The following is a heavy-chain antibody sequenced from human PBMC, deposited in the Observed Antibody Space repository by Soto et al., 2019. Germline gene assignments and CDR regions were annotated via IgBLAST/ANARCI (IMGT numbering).Heavy chain of an antibody. CDR2: INHSGST. CDR1: GGSFSGYY. D-gene: IGHD3-3*01. J-gene: IGHJ5*02. CDR3: ARGHDLRNWFDP. V-gene: IGHV4-34*01. Sequence: SETLSLTCAVYGGSFSGYYWSWIRQPPGKGLEWIGEINHSGSTNYNPSLKSRVTISVDTSKNQFSLKLSSVTAADTAVYYCARGHDLRNWFDPWGQGTLVTVSS.